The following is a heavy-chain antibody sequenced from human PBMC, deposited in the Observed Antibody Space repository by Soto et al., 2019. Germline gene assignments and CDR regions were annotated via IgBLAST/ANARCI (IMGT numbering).Heavy chain of an antibody. CDR2: INHSGST. V-gene: IGHV4-34*01. J-gene: IGHJ6*02. CDR3: ARARITMVRGVIIYPPYYYYGMDV. D-gene: IGHD3-10*01. CDR1: GGSFSGYY. Sequence: PPETLSLTCAVYGGSFSGYYWSWIRQPPGKGLEWIGEINHSGSTNYNPSLKSRVTISVDTSKNQFSLKLSSVTAADTAVYYCARARITMVRGVIIYPPYYYYGMDVWGQGTTVTVSS.